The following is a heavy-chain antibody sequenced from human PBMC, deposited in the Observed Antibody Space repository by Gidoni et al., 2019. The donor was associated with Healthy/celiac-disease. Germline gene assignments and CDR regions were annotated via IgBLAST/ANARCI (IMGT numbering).Heavy chain of an antibody. CDR3: ARVARRATIDY. V-gene: IGHV3-72*01. J-gene: IGHJ4*02. CDR2: TRNKANSYTT. CDR1: GFTFSDHY. Sequence: EVQLVESGGGLVQPGGSLRLSCAASGFTFSDHYMDWVRQAPGKGLEWVGRTRNKANSYTTEYAASVKGRFTISRDDSKNSLYLQMNSLKTEDTAVYYCARVARRATIDYWGQGTLVTVSS.